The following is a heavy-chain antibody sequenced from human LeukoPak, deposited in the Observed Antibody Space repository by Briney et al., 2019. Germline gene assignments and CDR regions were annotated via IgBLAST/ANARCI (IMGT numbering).Heavy chain of an antibody. CDR1: GGSISSGSYY. J-gene: IGHJ6*03. CDR2: IYTSGST. V-gene: IGHV4-61*02. CDR3: ARDRRAVAGYYYYYMGV. D-gene: IGHD6-19*01. Sequence: PSETLSLTCTVSGGSISSGSYYWSWIRQPAGKGLEWIGRIYTSGSTNYNPSLKSRVTISVDTSKNQFSLKLSSVTAADTAVYYCARDRRAVAGYYYYYMGVWGKGTTVTISS.